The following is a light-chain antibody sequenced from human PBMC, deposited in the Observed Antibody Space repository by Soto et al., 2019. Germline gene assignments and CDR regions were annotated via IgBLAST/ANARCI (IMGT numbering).Light chain of an antibody. J-gene: IGKJ1*01. V-gene: IGKV2-28*01. CDR3: QQYNNWPPWT. CDR2: LGS. CDR1: QSLIHSNGYNY. Sequence: DIVMTQSPLSLPVTPGEPASISCRSSQSLIHSNGYNYLAWFLQKAGQSPQLLIYLGSSRAAGVPDRFSGSGSGTDFTLQISRVEAEDVGVYYCQQYNNWPPWTFGQGTKVDIK.